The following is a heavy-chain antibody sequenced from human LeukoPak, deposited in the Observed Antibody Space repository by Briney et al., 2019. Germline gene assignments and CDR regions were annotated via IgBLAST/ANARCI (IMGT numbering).Heavy chain of an antibody. D-gene: IGHD3-22*01. CDR3: ARDRSPEGYYDSSHWDYYHGMDV. CDR2: IYYSGST. CDR1: GGSISNYY. J-gene: IGHJ6*02. Sequence: PSETLSLTCTVSGGSISNYYWSWIRQPPGKGLEWIGYIYYSGSTNYNPSLKSRVTISVDTSKNQFSLNLSSVTAADTAMYYCARDRSPEGYYDSSHWDYYHGMDVWGQGTTVTVSS. V-gene: IGHV4-59*01.